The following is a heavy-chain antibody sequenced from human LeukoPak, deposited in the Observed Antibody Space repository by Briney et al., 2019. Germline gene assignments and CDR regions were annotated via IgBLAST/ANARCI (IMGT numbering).Heavy chain of an antibody. J-gene: IGHJ4*02. CDR3: AREGPGYCSSTSCYDFDY. CDR2: IYISGST. Sequence: SETLSLTCTVSGGSISSYYWSWIRQPAGKGLEWIGRIYISGSTNYNPSLKSRVTMSVDTSKNQFSLKLSSVTAADTAVYYCAREGPGYCSSTSCYDFDYWGQGTLVTVSS. V-gene: IGHV4-4*07. CDR1: GGSISSYY. D-gene: IGHD2-2*01.